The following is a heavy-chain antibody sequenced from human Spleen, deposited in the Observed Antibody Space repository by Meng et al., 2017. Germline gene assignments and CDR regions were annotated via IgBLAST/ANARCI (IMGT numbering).Heavy chain of an antibody. D-gene: IGHD3-3*01. J-gene: IGHJ6*01. Sequence: GESLKISCEGSGFTFSNAYMTWVRQVPGKRLEWVGRIKSKPDGETIDYAAPVKGRFTISRDDSKNTVYLQMNSLKTEDTAVYYCTRADTYYDFWSGSDVWGQGNTV. CDR1: GFTFSNAY. CDR3: TRADTYYDFWSGSDV. CDR2: IKSKPDGETI. V-gene: IGHV3-15*01.